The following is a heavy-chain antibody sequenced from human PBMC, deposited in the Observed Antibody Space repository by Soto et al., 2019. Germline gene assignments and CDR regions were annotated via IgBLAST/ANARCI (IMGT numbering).Heavy chain of an antibody. CDR3: ARDLSYYDSSGYMDV. V-gene: IGHV4-59*01. CDR1: GGSISSYY. D-gene: IGHD3-22*01. Sequence: PSETLSLTCTVSGGSISSYYWSWIRQPPGKGLEWIGYIYYSGSTNYNPSLKSRVTISVDTSKNQFSLKLSSVTAADTAVYYCARDLSYYDSSGYMDVWGQGTTVTVSS. CDR2: IYYSGST. J-gene: IGHJ6*02.